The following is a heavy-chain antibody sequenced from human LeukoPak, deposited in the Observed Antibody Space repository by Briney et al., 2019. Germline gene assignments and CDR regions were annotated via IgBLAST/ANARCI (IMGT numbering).Heavy chain of an antibody. V-gene: IGHV3-7*03. D-gene: IGHD6-25*01. CDR1: GFTFDDYA. CDR2: INQGGSEK. J-gene: IGHJ4*02. CDR3: ARAGVYGSGRYWFDY. Sequence: GRSLRLSCAASGFTFDDYAMHWVRQAPGKGLEWVANINQGGSEKNYVDSVKGRFTISRDNAKNSLYLQMNSLSSEDTAVYYCARAGVYGSGRYWFDYWGQGTLVTVAS.